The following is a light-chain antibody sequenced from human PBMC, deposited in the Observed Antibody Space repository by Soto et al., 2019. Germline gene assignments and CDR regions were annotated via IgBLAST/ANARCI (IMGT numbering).Light chain of an antibody. V-gene: IGLV2-23*01. J-gene: IGLJ3*02. CDR2: EGS. CDR3: CSYAGGSPYLV. CDR1: SSDVGSYNL. Sequence: QSVLTQPASVSGSPGQSITISCTGTSSDVGSYNLVSWYQLHPGKAPKLMIYEGSKRPSGVSNRFSGSKSGNTASLTISGLQAEDEADYYCCSYAGGSPYLVFGGGTKLTVL.